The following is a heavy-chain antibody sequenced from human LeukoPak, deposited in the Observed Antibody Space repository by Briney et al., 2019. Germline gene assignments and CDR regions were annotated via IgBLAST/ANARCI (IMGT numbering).Heavy chain of an antibody. CDR1: GYTFTSYA. CDR2: VIPIFGTA. D-gene: IGHD3-10*01. CDR3: ARPSGGGFDY. V-gene: IGHV1-69*13. J-gene: IGHJ4*02. Sequence: SVKVSFKASGYTFTSYAMHWVRQAPGQGLEWMGGVIPIFGTANYAQKFQGRVTITADESTSTAYMELSSLRPEDTAVYYCARPSGGGFDYWGQGTLVTVSS.